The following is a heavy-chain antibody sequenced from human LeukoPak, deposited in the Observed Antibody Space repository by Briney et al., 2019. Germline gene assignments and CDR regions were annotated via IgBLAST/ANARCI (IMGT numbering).Heavy chain of an antibody. Sequence: GGSLRLSCAASGFAFSTFGMNWARQAPGKGLEWVASINHNGNVNYYVDSVKGRFTISRDNAKNSLYLQMSNLRAEDTAVYFCARGGGLDVWGQGATVTVSS. V-gene: IGHV3-7*03. CDR1: GFAFSTFG. D-gene: IGHD3-16*01. CDR2: INHNGNVN. J-gene: IGHJ6*02. CDR3: ARGGGLDV.